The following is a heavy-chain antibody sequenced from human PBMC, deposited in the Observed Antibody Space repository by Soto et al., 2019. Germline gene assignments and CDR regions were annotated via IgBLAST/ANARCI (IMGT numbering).Heavy chain of an antibody. Sequence: SETLSLTCTVTGVSINTYYWGWIRQPPGKRLEWLGYLYFNGNTDYNPSLKSRVTISVDTSKNQFSLNLSSVTTADTAVYYCARALGYCISTSCGGMDVWGQGTTVTVSS. CDR2: LYFNGNT. J-gene: IGHJ6*02. CDR3: ARALGYCISTSCGGMDV. V-gene: IGHV4-59*01. CDR1: GVSINTYY. D-gene: IGHD2-2*01.